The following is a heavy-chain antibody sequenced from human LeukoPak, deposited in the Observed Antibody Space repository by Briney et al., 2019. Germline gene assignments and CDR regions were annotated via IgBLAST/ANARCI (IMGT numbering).Heavy chain of an antibody. Sequence: KPSETLSLTCAVSGGSISSSNWWSWVRQPPGKGLEWIGEIYHSGSTNYNPSLKSRVTISVDKSKNQFSLKLSSVTAADTAVYYCARLYGGTDQAYFDYWGQGTLVTVSS. CDR2: IYHSGST. CDR3: ARLYGGTDQAYFDY. J-gene: IGHJ4*02. D-gene: IGHD4-23*01. V-gene: IGHV4-4*02. CDR1: GGSISSSNW.